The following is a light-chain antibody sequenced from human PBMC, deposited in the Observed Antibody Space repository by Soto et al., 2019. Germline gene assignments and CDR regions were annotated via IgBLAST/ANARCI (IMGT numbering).Light chain of an antibody. V-gene: IGKV3-20*01. J-gene: IGKJ1*01. CDR3: QQYGSSPT. CDR1: QSVSSSY. Sequence: EIVLTQSPGTLSLSPGERATLSCRASQSVSSSYLAWYQQKPGQAPRLLIYGASSWATGIPDRFSGSGSGIDFTLTISRLEPEDFAVYYCQQYGSSPTFGQGTKVEI. CDR2: GAS.